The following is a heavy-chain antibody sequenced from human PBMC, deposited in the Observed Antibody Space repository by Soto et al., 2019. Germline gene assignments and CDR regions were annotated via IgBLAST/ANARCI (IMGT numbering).Heavy chain of an antibody. J-gene: IGHJ4*02. CDR3: AASPVAVAESLSEEGYVTGPGGY. CDR2: IYYSGST. CDR1: GGSISSYY. D-gene: IGHD6-19*01. Sequence: PSETLSLTCTVSGGSISSYYWSWIRQPPGKGLEWIGYIYYSGSTNYNPSLKSRVTISVDTSKNQFSLKLSSVTAADTAVYYCAASPVAVAESLSEEGYVTGPGGYWGQGTLVTVSS. V-gene: IGHV4-59*08.